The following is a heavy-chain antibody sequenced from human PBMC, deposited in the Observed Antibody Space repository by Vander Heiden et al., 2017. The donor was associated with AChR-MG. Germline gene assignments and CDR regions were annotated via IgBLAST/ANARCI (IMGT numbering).Heavy chain of an antibody. J-gene: IGHJ6*02. CDR1: GGPISSYY. CDR2: IYYSGST. Sequence: QVQLQESGPGLVKPSETLSLTCTVSGGPISSYYWSWIRQPPGKGLEWIGYIYYSGSTNYNPSLKSRVTISVDTSKNQFSLKLSSVTAADTAVYYCARDKGRVDFWDALGPMDVWGQGTTVTVSS. D-gene: IGHD3-3*01. CDR3: ARDKGRVDFWDALGPMDV. V-gene: IGHV4-59*01.